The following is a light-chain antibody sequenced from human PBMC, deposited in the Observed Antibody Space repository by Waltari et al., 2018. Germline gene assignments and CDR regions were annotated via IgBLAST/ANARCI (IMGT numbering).Light chain of an antibody. Sequence: ELVLTQSPDTLSLSTGERATLSCRASQSVNWYLAWYQQRPGQAPRLLIYDTSNRATGIPARFSGSGSETDFTLTISSLEPDDSAVYYCQQRRNWPLTFGGGTKVEIK. CDR3: QQRRNWPLT. J-gene: IGKJ4*01. CDR2: DTS. V-gene: IGKV3-11*01. CDR1: QSVNWY.